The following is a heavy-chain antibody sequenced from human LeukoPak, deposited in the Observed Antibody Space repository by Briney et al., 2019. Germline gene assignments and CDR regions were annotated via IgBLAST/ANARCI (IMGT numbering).Heavy chain of an antibody. CDR2: INPHSGAT. J-gene: IGHJ5*02. CDR3: ATSSSVTHTRDP. CDR1: VYGFIYFY. D-gene: IGHD5/OR15-5a*01. Sequence: ASVTVSFKSSVYGFIYFYFNWVRQAPGQGLEWMGWINPHSGATNYAQRFQGRVSMDASFDTAYMELSRLTSDDTAVYYCATSSSVTHTRDPWGQGTLVTVSS. V-gene: IGHV1-2*02.